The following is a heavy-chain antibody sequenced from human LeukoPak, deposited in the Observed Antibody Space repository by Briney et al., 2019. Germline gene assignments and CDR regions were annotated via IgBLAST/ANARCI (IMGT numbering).Heavy chain of an antibody. CDR1: GFNYSSYT. V-gene: IGHV3-48*01. Sequence: GGSLRLSCAASGFNYSSYTMNWVRQAPGMGLEWLSYISASRDITYYADSVRGRFTISRDNAKNSLYLQMNSLRAEDTAVYYCVRGSLASGVVVYYYYYLDVWGKGTTVTVSS. J-gene: IGHJ6*03. D-gene: IGHD3-3*01. CDR3: VRGSLASGVVVYYYYYLDV. CDR2: ISASRDIT.